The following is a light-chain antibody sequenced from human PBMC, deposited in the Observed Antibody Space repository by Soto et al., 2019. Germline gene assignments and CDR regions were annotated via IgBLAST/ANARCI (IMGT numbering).Light chain of an antibody. J-gene: IGLJ2*01. CDR2: DVS. CDR1: SSDLGGYNY. CDR3: SSYTSSTSRVV. V-gene: IGLV2-14*01. Sequence: QSALTQPASVSGSPGQSITISCTGTSSDLGGYNYVSWYQQHPGKAPKLMIYDVSNRPSGVSNRFSGSKSGNTASLTISGLQAEDEADYYCSSYTSSTSRVVFGGGTQLTVL.